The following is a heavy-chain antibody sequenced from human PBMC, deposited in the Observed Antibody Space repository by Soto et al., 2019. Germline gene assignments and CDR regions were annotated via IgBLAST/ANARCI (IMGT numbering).Heavy chain of an antibody. D-gene: IGHD2-21*01. CDR2: ISSSGGTK. Sequence: EVQLVESGGGLVQPGGSLRLSCAASGFTFSTFSMHWVRQSPGKGLEWISYISSSGGTKYYGDSAEGRFTISRDNAKSLLYLQMNSLRVEDTAIYHCARAFLWIDSWGQGTPVTVSS. CDR3: ARAFLWIDS. J-gene: IGHJ4*02. V-gene: IGHV3-48*01. CDR1: GFTFSTFS.